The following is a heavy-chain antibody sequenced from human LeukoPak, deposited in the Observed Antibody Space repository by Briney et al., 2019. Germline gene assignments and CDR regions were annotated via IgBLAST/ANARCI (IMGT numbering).Heavy chain of an antibody. J-gene: IGHJ4*02. Sequence: PGGSLRLSCAASGFTFTNSWMAWVRQAPGKGLEWVANIKQDGSTKHYVDSLKGLFTISRDNPKNSLYLQMNSLRADDTAVYYCARDTDGSLDYWGQGILVTVAS. CDR3: ARDTDGSLDY. CDR2: IKQDGSTK. D-gene: IGHD1-26*01. V-gene: IGHV3-7*01. CDR1: GFTFTNSW.